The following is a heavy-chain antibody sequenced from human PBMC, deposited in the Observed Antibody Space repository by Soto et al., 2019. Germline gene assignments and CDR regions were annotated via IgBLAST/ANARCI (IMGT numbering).Heavy chain of an antibody. CDR3: ARGGFIAAAGTPSRY. CDR1: GYTFTSYY. J-gene: IGHJ4*02. Sequence: QVQLVQSGAEVKKPGASVKVSCKASGYTFTSYYMHWVRQAPGQGLEWMGIINPSGGSTSYAQKFQGRVTMTRDTSTSTVYMELSSLRSEDTAVYYCARGGFIAAAGTPSRYWGQGTLVTVSS. D-gene: IGHD6-13*01. V-gene: IGHV1-46*01. CDR2: INPSGGST.